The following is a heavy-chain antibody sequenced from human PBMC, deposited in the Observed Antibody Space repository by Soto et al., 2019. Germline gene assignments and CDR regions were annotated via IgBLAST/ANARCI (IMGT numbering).Heavy chain of an antibody. CDR2: ISSSGETT. J-gene: IGHJ4*02. V-gene: IGHV3-11*01. CDR1: GFTFSDYY. D-gene: IGHD6-13*01. Sequence: QVQLLESGGGLVKPGGSLRLSCAASGFTFSDYYMTWIRQAPGEGLEWISYISSSGETTSYADSVKGRFTISRDNAKKSLYLQMNSLRAEDTAVYYCAREPLQYKSSWYYVYWGQGTLVTVSS. CDR3: AREPLQYKSSWYYVY.